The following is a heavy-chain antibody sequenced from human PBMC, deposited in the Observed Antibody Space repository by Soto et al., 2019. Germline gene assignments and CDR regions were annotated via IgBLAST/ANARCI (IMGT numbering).Heavy chain of an antibody. CDR3: ARVQQDYDILTGRATYYYYGMDV. CDR2: ISSSGSYI. CDR1: GFTFSSYS. J-gene: IGHJ6*02. V-gene: IGHV3-21*01. Sequence: EVQLVESGGGLVKPGGSLRLSCAASGFTFSSYSMNWVRQAPGKGLEWVSSISSSGSYIYYADSVKGRFTISRDNAKNSLYLQMNSLRAEDTAVYYCARVQQDYDILTGRATYYYYGMDVWGQGTTVTVSS. D-gene: IGHD3-9*01.